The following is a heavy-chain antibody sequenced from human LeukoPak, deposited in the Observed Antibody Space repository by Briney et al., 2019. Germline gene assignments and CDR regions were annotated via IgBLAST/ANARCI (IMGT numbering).Heavy chain of an antibody. D-gene: IGHD1-7*01. CDR2: ISYDEDIK. Sequence: GGSLRLSCAASGFTFSCFGMHWVRQAPGKGLEWVAVISYDEDIKYSSDSVKGRFTISRDNSKDILSLQMNSLRPEDTALDYRARHRRNGHYRHYYYYYGMDVSGQGTTVTVSS. CDR1: GFTFSCFG. J-gene: IGHJ6*02. V-gene: IGHV3-30*03. CDR3: ARHRRNGHYRHYYYYYGMDV.